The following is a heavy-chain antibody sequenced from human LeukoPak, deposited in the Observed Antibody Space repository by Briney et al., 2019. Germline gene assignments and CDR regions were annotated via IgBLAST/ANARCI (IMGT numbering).Heavy chain of an antibody. J-gene: IGHJ3*02. V-gene: IGHV3-7*01. CDR3: AKTYYYDSSGYSAFRAFDI. Sequence: GGSLRLSCAASGFSFSTYWMSWVRQAPGEGLEWVANINQDGNEKYYAYSVKGRFTISRDNSKNTLYLQMNSLRAEDTAVYYCAKTYYYDSSGYSAFRAFDIWGQGTMVTVSS. CDR2: INQDGNEK. CDR1: GFSFSTYW. D-gene: IGHD3-22*01.